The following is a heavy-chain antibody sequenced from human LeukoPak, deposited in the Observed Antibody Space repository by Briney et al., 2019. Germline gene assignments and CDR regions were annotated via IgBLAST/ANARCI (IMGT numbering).Heavy chain of an antibody. CDR3: ATYGSGSYFNY. J-gene: IGHJ4*02. D-gene: IGHD3-10*01. V-gene: IGHV1-46*01. Sequence: ASVKVSCKASGYTFTSYYMHWVRQAPGQGLEWMGIINPSGGSTSYAQKFQGRVTMTRDTSTGTVYMELSSLRSDDTAVYYCATYGSGSYFNYWGQGTLVTVSS. CDR1: GYTFTSYY. CDR2: INPSGGST.